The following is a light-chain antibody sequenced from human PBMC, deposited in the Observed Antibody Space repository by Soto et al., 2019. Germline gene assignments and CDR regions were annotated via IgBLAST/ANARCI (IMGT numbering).Light chain of an antibody. J-gene: IGKJ1*01. CDR3: QQLHTSPRT. V-gene: IGKV3-20*01. Sequence: EIVLTQSPGTLSLSPGERATLSCRASQSVSSTYLAWYQQKPGQAPRLLIYGASSRATGIPDRFSGSGSGTDFTLTISRLEPEDFEVYYCQQLHTSPRTFGQGTKVEIK. CDR1: QSVSSTY. CDR2: GAS.